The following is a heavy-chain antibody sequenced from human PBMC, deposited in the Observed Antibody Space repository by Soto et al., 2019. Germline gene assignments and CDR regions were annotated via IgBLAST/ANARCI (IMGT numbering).Heavy chain of an antibody. CDR1: GFTFSRDA. CDR3: VRDAADSGYAFDI. J-gene: IGHJ3*02. Sequence: QLVESGGGVVQPGRSLRLSCAASGFTFSRDAMHWVRQAPGKGLEWAAFIWNDGRNEYYADSVKGRAIISRDNSENTVYLQMNSLRGEGTAVYFCVRDAADSGYAFDIWGQGTMVTVSS. D-gene: IGHD3-10*01. CDR2: IWNDGRNE. V-gene: IGHV3-33*01.